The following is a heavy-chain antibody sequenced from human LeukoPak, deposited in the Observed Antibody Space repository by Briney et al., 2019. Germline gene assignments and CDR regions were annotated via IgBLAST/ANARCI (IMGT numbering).Heavy chain of an antibody. D-gene: IGHD4-17*01. CDR3: ARPYGDYYYYGMDV. CDR2: IYSGGST. V-gene: IGHV3-66*04. CDR1: GFTVSSNY. Sequence: SGGSLRLSCAASGFTVSSNYMSWARQAPGKGLEWVSVIYSGGSTYYADSVKGRFTISRDNSKNTLYLQMNSLRAEDTAVYYCARPYGDYYYYGMDVWGQGTTVTVSS. J-gene: IGHJ6*02.